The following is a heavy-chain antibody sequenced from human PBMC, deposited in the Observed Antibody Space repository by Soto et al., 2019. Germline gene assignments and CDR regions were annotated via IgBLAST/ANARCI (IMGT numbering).Heavy chain of an antibody. D-gene: IGHD3-10*01. J-gene: IGHJ6*02. Sequence: LSLTCTVSGGSISSYYWSWIRQPPGKGLEWIGYIYYSGSTNYNPSLKSRVTISVDTSKNQFSLKLSSVTAADTAVYYCARGTTMVRGVSTYYYYGMDVWGQGTTVT. CDR3: ARGTTMVRGVSTYYYYGMDV. V-gene: IGHV4-59*01. CDR1: GGSISSYY. CDR2: IYYSGST.